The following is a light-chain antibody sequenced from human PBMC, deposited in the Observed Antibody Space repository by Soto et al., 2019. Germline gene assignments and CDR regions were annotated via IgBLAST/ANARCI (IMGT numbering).Light chain of an antibody. V-gene: IGLV2-8*01. CDR3: SSYAGSNNLVV. J-gene: IGLJ2*01. CDR2: EVS. Sequence: QSALTQPPSASGSPGQSVTISCTGTSSDVGGYNYVSWYQQHPGKAPKLMIYEVSKRPSGVPDRFSGSKSGNTASLTVSGLQAEDEADYYWSSYAGSNNLVVFGGGTKLTVL. CDR1: SSDVGGYNY.